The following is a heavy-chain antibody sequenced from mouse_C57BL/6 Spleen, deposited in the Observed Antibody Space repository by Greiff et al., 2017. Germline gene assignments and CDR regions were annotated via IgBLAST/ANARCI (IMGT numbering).Heavy chain of an antibody. D-gene: IGHD4-1*01. Sequence: EVKLQESGPGLVKPSQSLSLTCSVTGYSITSGYYWNWIRQFPGNKLEWMGYISYDGSNNYNPSLKNRISITRDTSKNQFFLKLNSVTTEDTATYYCARALTGVDYWGQGTTLTVSS. CDR3: ARALTGVDY. CDR1: GYSITSGYY. J-gene: IGHJ2*01. CDR2: ISYDGSN. V-gene: IGHV3-6*01.